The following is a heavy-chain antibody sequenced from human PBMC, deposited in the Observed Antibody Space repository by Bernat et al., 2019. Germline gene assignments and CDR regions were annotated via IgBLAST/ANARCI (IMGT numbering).Heavy chain of an antibody. D-gene: IGHD2-15*01. CDR1: GVTFSDYY. CDR3: ARTYCSGGRCYFGAFDI. V-gene: IGHV3-11*01. CDR2: ISTSASTI. Sequence: QVQLVESGGGLVKPGGSLRLSCAASGVTFSDYYMSWIRQAPGKGLEWVSYISTSASTIYYADSVKGRFTISRDNAKNSLYLQMNSLRAEDTAVYYCARTYCSGGRCYFGAFDIWARGTMVTVSS. J-gene: IGHJ3*02.